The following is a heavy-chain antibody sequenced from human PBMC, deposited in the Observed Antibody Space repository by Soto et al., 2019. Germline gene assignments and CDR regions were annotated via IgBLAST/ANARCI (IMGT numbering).Heavy chain of an antibody. V-gene: IGHV4-4*02. J-gene: IGHJ3*02. CDR2: IYHSGST. D-gene: IGHD5-12*01. Sequence: HVLLQESGPGLVKPSGTLSLTCDVSDGSIRTTNWWSWVRKPPGKGLEWIGEIYHSGSTKYNPSLKRRVTISVDKSKNQCSLKLTSVTATDTAVYYCARDRGYRNNDAFDIWGQGTLVTVSS. CDR3: ARDRGYRNNDAFDI. CDR1: DGSIRTTNW.